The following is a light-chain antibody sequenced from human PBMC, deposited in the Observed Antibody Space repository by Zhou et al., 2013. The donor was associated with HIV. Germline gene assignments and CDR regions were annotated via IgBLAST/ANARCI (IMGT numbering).Light chain of an antibody. CDR2: KAS. J-gene: IGKJ4*01. CDR3: QQYDNVPPAT. Sequence: DIQMTQSPSTLSASLGDRVTITCRASQIIGPWLAWYQQKPGKAPILLIYKASTLQSGVPSRFSASQSGTEFTLTISGLQPDDVATYYCQQYDNVPPATFGGGTKVEIK. CDR1: QIIGPW. V-gene: IGKV1-5*03.